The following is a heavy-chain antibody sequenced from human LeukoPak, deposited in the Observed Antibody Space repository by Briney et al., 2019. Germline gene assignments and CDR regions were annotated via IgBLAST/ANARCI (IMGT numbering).Heavy chain of an antibody. CDR1: GFTFSDHY. CDR3: ARALGGREDY. Sequence: PGGSLRLSCAASGFTFSDHYMDWVRQAPAKGLEWVGRTRNKANSYTTEYAASVKGRFTISRDDSKNSLYLQMNSLKTEDTAVYYCARALGGREDYWGQGTLVTVSS. CDR2: TRNKANSYTT. D-gene: IGHD2-15*01. V-gene: IGHV3-72*01. J-gene: IGHJ4*02.